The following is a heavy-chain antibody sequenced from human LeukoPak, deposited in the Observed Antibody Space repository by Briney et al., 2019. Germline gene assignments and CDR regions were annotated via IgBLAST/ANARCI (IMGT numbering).Heavy chain of an antibody. CDR3: AATSIAAAGTGAFDI. V-gene: IGHV4-39*07. D-gene: IGHD6-13*01. J-gene: IGHJ3*02. CDR2: IYYSGST. Sequence: SETLSLTCTVSGYSISSSSYYWGWIRQPPGKGLEWIGSIYYSGSTYYNPSLKSRVTISVDTSKNQFSLKLSSVTAADTAVYYRAATSIAAAGTGAFDIWGQGTMVTVSS. CDR1: GYSISSSSYY.